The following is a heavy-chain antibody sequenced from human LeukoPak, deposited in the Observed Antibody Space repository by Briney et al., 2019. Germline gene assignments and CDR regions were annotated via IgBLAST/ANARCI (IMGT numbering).Heavy chain of an antibody. J-gene: IGHJ3*02. D-gene: IGHD3-3*02. CDR2: IWYDGSNK. CDR3: ASYVLGDAFDI. CDR1: GFTFSSYG. Sequence: GGSLTLSCAASGFTFSSYGMHWVRRAPGKGLEWVAVIWYDGSNKYYAGSVKGRFTISRDNSKNTLYLQMNSLRAEDTAVYYCASYVLGDAFDIWGQGTMVTVSS. V-gene: IGHV3-33*01.